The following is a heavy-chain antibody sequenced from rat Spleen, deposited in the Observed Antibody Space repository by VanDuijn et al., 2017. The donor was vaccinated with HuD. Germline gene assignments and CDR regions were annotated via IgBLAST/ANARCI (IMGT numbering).Heavy chain of an antibody. Sequence: EVQLVKSGGGLVQPGRSLKLSCVASGFTFSDYYMAWVRQAPTKGLEWVASITSAGDTTYYPDSVKGRFTISRENAYSTLYLQMNSLRSEDTGTYYCTRENWKPDYWGQGVMVTVSS. V-gene: IGHV5-20*01. J-gene: IGHJ2*01. CDR2: ITSAGDTT. CDR3: TRENWKPDY. D-gene: IGHD4-2*01. CDR1: GFTFSDYY.